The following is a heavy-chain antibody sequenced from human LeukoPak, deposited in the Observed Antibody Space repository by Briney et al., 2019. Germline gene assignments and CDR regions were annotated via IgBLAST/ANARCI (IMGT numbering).Heavy chain of an antibody. CDR1: GFTFSSYG. D-gene: IGHD6-13*01. J-gene: IGHJ3*02. CDR2: IRYDETFK. V-gene: IGHV3-30*02. Sequence: GGSLRLSCAASGFTFSSYGMHWVRQAPGRGLESVAFIRYDETFKSYADSVRGRFTVSRDTFKNTLFLQMDSLRAEDTAVYYCARDRRQLVDDAFDIWGQGTMVTVSS. CDR3: ARDRRQLVDDAFDI.